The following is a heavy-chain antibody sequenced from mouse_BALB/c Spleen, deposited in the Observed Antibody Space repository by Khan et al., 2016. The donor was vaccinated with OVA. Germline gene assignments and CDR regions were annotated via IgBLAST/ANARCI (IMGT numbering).Heavy chain of an antibody. Sequence: QVQLKQSGAELVRPGASVKLSCKTSGYTFTSYWIHWVKQRPGQGLEWIARIYPGTGNSYYNEKFKDKATLTADKSSSTAYMQLSSLKSEDSDVYFCAREEALYDFDHWGQGTTLTVSS. J-gene: IGHJ2*01. D-gene: IGHD2-14*01. V-gene: IGHV1-76*01. CDR3: AREEALYDFDH. CDR2: IYPGTGNS. CDR1: GYTFTSYW.